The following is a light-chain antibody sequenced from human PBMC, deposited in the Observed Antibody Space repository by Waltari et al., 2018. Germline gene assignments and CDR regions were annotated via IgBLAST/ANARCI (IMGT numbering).Light chain of an antibody. J-gene: IGLJ3*02. CDR1: GSDIGGFNY. CDR2: GAS. Sequence: QSALTQPASVSGPPGQSITISCSGTGSDIGGFNYVSWYQQRPGKAPKLLIYGASQRPSGVSYLCSGSKSGNRASLTISGLQAEDDSDYYCCSYTTTTTWVFGGGTKLTVL. V-gene: IGLV2-14*03. CDR3: CSYTTTTTWV.